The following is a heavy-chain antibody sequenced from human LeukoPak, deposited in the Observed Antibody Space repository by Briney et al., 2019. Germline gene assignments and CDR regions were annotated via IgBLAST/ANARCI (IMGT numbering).Heavy chain of an antibody. J-gene: IGHJ4*02. Sequence: ASVKVSCKASGYTFTDYYTHWVRQVPGQGLEWMGGIIPIFGTANYAQKFQGRVTITADESTSTAYMELSSLRSEDTAVYYCARREYYDSSRPFDYWGQGTLVTVSS. CDR2: IIPIFGTA. CDR1: GYTFTDYY. V-gene: IGHV1-69*13. CDR3: ARREYYDSSRPFDY. D-gene: IGHD3-22*01.